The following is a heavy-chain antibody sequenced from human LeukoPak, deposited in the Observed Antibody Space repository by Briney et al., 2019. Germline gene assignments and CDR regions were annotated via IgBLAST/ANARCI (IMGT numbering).Heavy chain of an antibody. V-gene: IGHV4-59*01. CDR2: IYYSGIT. CDR3: ARAYHGSGSFSLLFDP. J-gene: IGHJ5*02. Sequence: SETLSLTCTVPGGSISSNYWSWVRQPPGKGLEWIGYIYYSGITNNNPSLKSRVTISVDTSKNQFSLKLSSVTAADTAVYYCARAYHGSGSFSLLFDPWGQGTLVTVSS. CDR1: GGSISSNY. D-gene: IGHD3-10*01.